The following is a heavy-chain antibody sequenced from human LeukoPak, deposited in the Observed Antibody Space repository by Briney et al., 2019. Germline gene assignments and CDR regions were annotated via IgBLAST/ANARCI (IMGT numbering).Heavy chain of an antibody. CDR3: VRGLGIAAAGGIDY. CDR2: INHSGST. D-gene: IGHD6-13*01. V-gene: IGHV4-34*01. Sequence: SETLSLTCAVYGGSFSGYYWSWIRQPPGKGLEWIGEINHSGSTNYNPSLKSRVTISVDTSKNQFSLKLSSVTAADTAVYYCVRGLGIAAAGGIDYWGQGTLVTVSS. CDR1: GGSFSGYY. J-gene: IGHJ4*02.